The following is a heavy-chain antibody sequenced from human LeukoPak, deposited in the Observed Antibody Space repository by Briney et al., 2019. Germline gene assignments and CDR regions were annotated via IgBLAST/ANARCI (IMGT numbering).Heavy chain of an antibody. CDR1: GGSIYTSTY. CDR2: MFYSGST. J-gene: IGHJ4*02. Sequence: SETLSLTCTASGGSIYTSTYWGWIRQPPGKGLEWIGSMFYSGSTFYNPSLKSRVTISVDTSKNQFSLNLSSVTAADTAVYYCARLPQGYCSGGSCDYWGQGTLVTLSS. D-gene: IGHD2-15*01. CDR3: ARLPQGYCSGGSCDY. V-gene: IGHV4-39*01.